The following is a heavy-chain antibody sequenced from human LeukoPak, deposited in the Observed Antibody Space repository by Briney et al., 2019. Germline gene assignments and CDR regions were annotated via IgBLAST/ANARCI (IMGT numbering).Heavy chain of an antibody. CDR2: IIPIFGTA. D-gene: IGHD2-2*01. CDR1: GGTFSSYA. V-gene: IGHV1-69*05. CDR3: ASCAQYQLLSCDY. Sequence: AASVKVSCKASGGTFSSYAISWVRQAPGQGLEWMGGIIPIFGTANYAQKFQGRVTITTDESMSTAYMELSSLRSEDTAVYYCASCAQYQLLSCDYWGQGTLVTVSS. J-gene: IGHJ4*02.